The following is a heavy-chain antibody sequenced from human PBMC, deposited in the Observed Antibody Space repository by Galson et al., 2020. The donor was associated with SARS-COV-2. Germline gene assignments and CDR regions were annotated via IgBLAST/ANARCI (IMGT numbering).Heavy chain of an antibody. V-gene: IGHV1-46*01. Sequence: ASVKVSCKASGYTFTSYYMHWVRHAPGQGLEWMGIINPSGGSTSYAQKFQGRVTMTRDTSTSTVYMELSSLRSEDTAVYYCARDSQGGNDYNFLLFWGQGTLVTGSS. J-gene: IGHJ4*02. CDR2: INPSGGST. D-gene: IGHD4-4*01. CDR3: ARDSQGGNDYNFLLF. CDR1: GYTFTSYY.